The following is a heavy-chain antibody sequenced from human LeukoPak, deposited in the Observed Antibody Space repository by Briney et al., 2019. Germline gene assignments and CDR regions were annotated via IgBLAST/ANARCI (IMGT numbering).Heavy chain of an antibody. Sequence: ASVKVSCKASGYTFTSYDINWVRQATGQGLEWMGWMNPNSGNTGYAQKFQGRVTMTRNTSIRTAYMELSSLRSEDTAVYYCARGAAMVYYYYYGMDVWGQGTTVTVSS. CDR2: MNPNSGNT. CDR1: GYTFTSYD. J-gene: IGHJ6*02. V-gene: IGHV1-8*01. CDR3: ARGAAMVYYYYYGMDV. D-gene: IGHD5-18*01.